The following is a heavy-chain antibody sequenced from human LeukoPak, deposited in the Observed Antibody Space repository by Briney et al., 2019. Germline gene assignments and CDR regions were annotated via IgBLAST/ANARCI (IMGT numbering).Heavy chain of an antibody. CDR2: IWFDKNQ. CDR3: ARDRHCVNGVCHSPPGMDV. Sequence: GGSLRLSCAASGFILNDYGMHWVRPAPGKGLEWVADIWFDKNQHFADSVKGRFAISRDNSKNTVYLQINSLRAEDTAVYYCARDRHCVNGVCHSPPGMDVWGQGTTVTVSS. CDR1: GFILNDYG. J-gene: IGHJ6*02. V-gene: IGHV3-33*01. D-gene: IGHD2-8*01.